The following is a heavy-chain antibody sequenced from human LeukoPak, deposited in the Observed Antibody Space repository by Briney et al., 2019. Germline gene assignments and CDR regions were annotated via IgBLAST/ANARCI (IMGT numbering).Heavy chain of an antibody. J-gene: IGHJ2*01. Sequence: SVKVSCKASGGTFSSYAISWVRQAPGQGLEWMGGIIPIFGTANYAQKLQGRVTMTTDTSTSTAYMELRSLRSDDTAVYYCARTPSYYGSGSYKSRKYWYFDLWGRGTLVTVSS. V-gene: IGHV1-69*05. CDR2: IIPIFGTA. CDR3: ARTPSYYGSGSYKSRKYWYFDL. CDR1: GGTFSSYA. D-gene: IGHD3-10*01.